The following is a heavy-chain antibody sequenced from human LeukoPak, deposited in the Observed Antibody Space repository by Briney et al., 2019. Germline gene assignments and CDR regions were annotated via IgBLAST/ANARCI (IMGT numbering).Heavy chain of an antibody. CDR3: AGILVVTATDYSQY. CDR1: GGSISSSSYY. J-gene: IGHJ4*02. V-gene: IGHV4-39*01. CDR2: IYYSGIT. D-gene: IGHD2-21*02. Sequence: KPSETLSLTCTVSGGSISSSSYYWGWIRQPPGKGLEWIGSIYYSGITYYNPSLKSRVTISVDTSKNQFSLKLSSVTAADTAVYYCAGILVVTATDYSQYWGQGILVTVSS.